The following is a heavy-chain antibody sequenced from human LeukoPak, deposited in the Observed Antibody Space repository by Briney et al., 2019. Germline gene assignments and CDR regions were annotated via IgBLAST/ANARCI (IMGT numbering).Heavy chain of an antibody. CDR1: GLTVSSYS. J-gene: IGHJ4*02. CDR3: ARDESGYRRYAYFDS. CDR2: ISGSGTTI. Sequence: GGSLRLSCVASGLTVSSYSMNWVRQAPGKGLEWLSYISGSGTTIYYADSVKGRFTISRDNAKKSLYLQMNSLRAEDTALYYCARDESGYRRYAYFDSWGQGTLVTVSS. D-gene: IGHD5-18*01. V-gene: IGHV3-48*01.